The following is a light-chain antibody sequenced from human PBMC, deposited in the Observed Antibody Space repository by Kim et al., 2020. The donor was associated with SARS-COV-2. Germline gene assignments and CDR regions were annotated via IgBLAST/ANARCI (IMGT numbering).Light chain of an antibody. V-gene: IGLV1-40*01. J-gene: IGLJ2*01. CDR1: SSNIGAGYD. CDR3: QSYDSSLSGDVV. CDR2: GNS. Sequence: VTISGNGSSSNIGAGYDVHWYQQLPGTAPKLLIYGNSNRPSGVPDRFSGSKSGTSASLAITGLQAEDEADYYCQSYDSSLSGDVVFGGGTQLTVL.